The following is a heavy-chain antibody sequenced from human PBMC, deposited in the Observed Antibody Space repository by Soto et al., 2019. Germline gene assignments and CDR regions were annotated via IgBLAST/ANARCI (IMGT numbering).Heavy chain of an antibody. Sequence: GVSKQVSCKGSEYSITSFWIGRVSKIPGKGLEWMGIIYPGDSDTRYSPSFQGQVTISADKSISTAYLQWSSLKASDTAMYYRARFGYCSGGSCYNYYYYMDVWGKGTTVTVSS. CDR3: ARFGYCSGGSCYNYYYYMDV. CDR1: EYSITSFW. J-gene: IGHJ6*03. V-gene: IGHV5-51*01. D-gene: IGHD2-15*01. CDR2: IYPGDSDT.